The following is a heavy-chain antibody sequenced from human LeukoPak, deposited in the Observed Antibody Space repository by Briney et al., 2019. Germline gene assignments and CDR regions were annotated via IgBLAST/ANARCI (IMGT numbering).Heavy chain of an antibody. D-gene: IGHD1-26*01. CDR2: IRSKAYGGTT. J-gene: IGHJ6*03. CDR3: TRNPELPLHYYYYYYMDV. V-gene: IGHV3-49*04. CDR1: GFTFSFYS. Sequence: PGGSLRLSCAASGFTFSFYSMNWVRQAPGKGLEWVGFIRSKAYGGTTEYAASVKGRFTISRDDSKSIAYLQMNSLKTEDTAVYYCTRNPELPLHYYYYYYMDVWGKGTTVTVSS.